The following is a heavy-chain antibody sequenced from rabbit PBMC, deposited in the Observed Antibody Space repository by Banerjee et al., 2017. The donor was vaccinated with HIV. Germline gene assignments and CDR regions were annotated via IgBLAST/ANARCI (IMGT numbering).Heavy chain of an antibody. V-gene: IGHV1S47*01. J-gene: IGHJ4*01. D-gene: IGHD6-1*01. CDR3: ASGTYGYAGYAYEPFNL. CDR1: GIDFSSYG. Sequence: QEHLVESGGGLVTPGGSLKLSCKGSGIDFSSYGISWVRQAPGKGLEWIAYIYPDYGSTDYASWVNGRFTISLDNAQNTVFLQMTSLTAADTATYFCASGTYGYAGYAYEPFNLWGPGTLVTVS. CDR2: IYPDYGST.